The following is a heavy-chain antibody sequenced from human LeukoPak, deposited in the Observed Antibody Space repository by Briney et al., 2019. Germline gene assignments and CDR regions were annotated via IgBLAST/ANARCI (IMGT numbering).Heavy chain of an antibody. Sequence: TSVKVSCKASGFTFTSSAMQWVRQARGQRLEWIGWIVVGSGNTNYAQKFQERVTITRDMSTSTAYMELSSLRSEDTAVYYCAAEVVYDLTPSKGFDPWGEGTLVTVSS. V-gene: IGHV1-58*02. CDR1: GFTFTSSA. CDR2: IVVGSGNT. J-gene: IGHJ5*02. CDR3: AAEVVYDLTPSKGFDP. D-gene: IGHD3-3*01.